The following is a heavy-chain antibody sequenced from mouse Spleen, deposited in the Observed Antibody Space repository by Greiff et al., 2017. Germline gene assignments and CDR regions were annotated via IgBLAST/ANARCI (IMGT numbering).Heavy chain of an antibody. CDR3: ARSMITTVVPSPY. Sequence: QVQLQQPGAELVRPGTSVKLSCKASGYTFTSYWMHWVKQRPGQGLEWIGVIDPSDSYTNYNQKFKGKATLTVDTSSSTAYMQLSSLTSEDSAVYYCARSMITTVVPSPYWGQGTTLTVSS. CDR2: IDPSDSYT. J-gene: IGHJ2*01. D-gene: IGHD1-1*01. CDR1: GYTFTSYW. V-gene: IGHV1-59*01.